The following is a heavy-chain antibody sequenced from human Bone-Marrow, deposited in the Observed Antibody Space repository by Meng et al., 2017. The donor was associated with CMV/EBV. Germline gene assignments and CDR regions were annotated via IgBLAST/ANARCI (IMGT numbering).Heavy chain of an antibody. CDR1: GYTFTSYA. V-gene: IGHV1-3*02. J-gene: IGHJ4*02. CDR3: ARVFASSTRSGYFDY. D-gene: IGHD2-2*01. Sequence: ASVKVSCKASGYTFTSYAMHWVRQAPGQRLEWMGWSNAGNGNTKYSQEFQGRVTITRDTSASTAYMELSSLRSEDMAVYYCARVFASSTRSGYFDYWGQGTLVTVSS. CDR2: SNAGNGNT.